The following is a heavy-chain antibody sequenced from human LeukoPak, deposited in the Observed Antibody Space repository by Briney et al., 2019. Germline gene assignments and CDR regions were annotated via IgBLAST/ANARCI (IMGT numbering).Heavy chain of an antibody. D-gene: IGHD2-15*01. CDR3: AAIPTCSGGSCSLDY. Sequence: GASVKVSCKASGFTFTSSAMQWVRQARGQRLERIGWIVVGSGNTNYAQKFQERVTITRDMSTSTAYMELSSLRSEDTAVYHCAAIPTCSGGSCSLDYWGQGTLVTVSS. J-gene: IGHJ4*02. CDR1: GFTFTSSA. CDR2: IVVGSGNT. V-gene: IGHV1-58*02.